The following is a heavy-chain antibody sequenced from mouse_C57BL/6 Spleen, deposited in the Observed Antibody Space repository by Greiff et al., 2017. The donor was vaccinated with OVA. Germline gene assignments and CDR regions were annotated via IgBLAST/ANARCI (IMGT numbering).Heavy chain of an antibody. CDR1: GYSFTGYY. V-gene: IGHV1-42*01. Sequence: VQLQQSGPELVKPGASVKISCKASGYSFTGYYMNWVKQSPEKSLEWIGEINPSTGGTTYNQKFKAKATLTVDKSSSTAYMQLKSLTSEDSAVYYCARRNWGGDYFDYWGQGTTLTVSS. D-gene: IGHD4-1*01. CDR3: ARRNWGGDYFDY. J-gene: IGHJ2*01. CDR2: INPSTGGT.